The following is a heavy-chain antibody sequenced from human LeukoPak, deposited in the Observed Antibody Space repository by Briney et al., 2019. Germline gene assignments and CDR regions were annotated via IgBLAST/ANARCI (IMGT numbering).Heavy chain of an antibody. CDR1: GFTFSSYW. J-gene: IGHJ4*02. Sequence: GGSLRLSCAASGFTFSSYWMSWVRQAPGKGLEWVANIKQDGSEKYYVDSVKGRFTISRDNAKNSLYLQMNSLRAEDTAVYYCARGIAAAGDYYFDYWGQGTLVTVPS. CDR2: IKQDGSEK. V-gene: IGHV3-7*03. CDR3: ARGIAAAGDYYFDY. D-gene: IGHD6-13*01.